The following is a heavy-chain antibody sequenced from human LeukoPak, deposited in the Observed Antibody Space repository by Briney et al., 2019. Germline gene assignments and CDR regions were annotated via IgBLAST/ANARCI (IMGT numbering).Heavy chain of an antibody. V-gene: IGHV1-69*05. CDR2: IIPIFGTA. CDR3: AAGINCSGGSCYVRWYFDL. Sequence: SVKVSCKASGGTFSSYAINWVRQAPGQGLEWMGRIIPIFGTANYAQKFQGRVTITTDESTSTAYMELSSLRSEDTAVYYCAAGINCSGGSCYVRWYFDLWGRGTLVTVSS. CDR1: GGTFSSYA. D-gene: IGHD2-15*01. J-gene: IGHJ2*01.